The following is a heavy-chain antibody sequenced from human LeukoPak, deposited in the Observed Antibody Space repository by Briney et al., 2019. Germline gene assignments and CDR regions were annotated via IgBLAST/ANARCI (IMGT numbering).Heavy chain of an antibody. Sequence: TGGSLRLSCAASGFTFSSYGMHWVRQAPGKGLEWVAVIWYDGSNKYYADSVKGRFTISRDNSKNTLYLQMNSLRAEDKAVYYCANTAGRHSGYDLDYWGQGTLVTVSS. CDR1: GFTFSSYG. CDR3: ANTAGRHSGYDLDY. V-gene: IGHV3-33*06. D-gene: IGHD5-12*01. J-gene: IGHJ4*02. CDR2: IWYDGSNK.